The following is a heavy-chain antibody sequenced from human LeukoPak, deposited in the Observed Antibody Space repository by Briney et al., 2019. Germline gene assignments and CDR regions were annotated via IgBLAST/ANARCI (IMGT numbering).Heavy chain of an antibody. J-gene: IGHJ4*02. CDR3: ATTGLRLSSGYYY. V-gene: IGHV1-2*02. CDR2: INPNSGGT. D-gene: IGHD3-22*01. CDR1: GYTFTGYY. Sequence: ASVKVSCKASGYTFTGYYMRWVRQAPGQGLEWMGWINPNSGGTNYAQKFQGRVTMTRDTSISTAYMELSRLRSDDTAVYYCATTGLRLSSGYYYWGQGTLVIVSS.